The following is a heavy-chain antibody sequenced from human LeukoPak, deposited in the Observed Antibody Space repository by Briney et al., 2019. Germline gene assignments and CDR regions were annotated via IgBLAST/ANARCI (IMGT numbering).Heavy chain of an antibody. CDR1: GFSFGSSW. Sequence: GGSLRLSCAASGFSFGSSWMNWVRQAPGKGLEWVGFIRSKAYGGTTEYAASVKGRFTISRDDSKSIAYLQMNSLKTEDTVVYYCTRDGTYCGGDCYYNWFAPGGRGPLVPVPS. J-gene: IGHJ5*02. V-gene: IGHV3-49*04. CDR2: IRSKAYGGTT. CDR3: TRDGTYCGGDCYYNWFAP. D-gene: IGHD2-21*02.